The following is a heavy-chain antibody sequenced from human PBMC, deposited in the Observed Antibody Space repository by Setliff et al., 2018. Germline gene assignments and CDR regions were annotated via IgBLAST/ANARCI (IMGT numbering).Heavy chain of an antibody. CDR1: GGSISSGGYY. Sequence: SETLSLTCTVSGGSISSGGYYWSWIRQHPGKGLEWIGYIYYSGSTSYYNPSFESRVTISIDKSNNQFSLKLTSMTAADTAVYYCAKGGGRYHSDSWGQGILVTVSS. V-gene: IGHV4-31*03. J-gene: IGHJ4*02. CDR3: AKGGGRYHSDS. CDR2: IYYSGSTS. D-gene: IGHD1-1*01.